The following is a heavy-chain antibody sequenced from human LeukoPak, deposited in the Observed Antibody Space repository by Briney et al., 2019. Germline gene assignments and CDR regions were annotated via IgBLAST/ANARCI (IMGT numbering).Heavy chain of an antibody. Sequence: GGSLRLSCAASGFTFSDYWMSWVRQAPGKGLEWVANIKQDGSEKYYVDSVKGRFTISRDNAKNSLYLQMNSLRAEDTAVYYCARGSGSSWFDYWGRGTLVTVSS. D-gene: IGHD6-13*01. J-gene: IGHJ4*02. CDR2: IKQDGSEK. V-gene: IGHV3-7*01. CDR3: ARGSGSSWFDY. CDR1: GFTFSDYW.